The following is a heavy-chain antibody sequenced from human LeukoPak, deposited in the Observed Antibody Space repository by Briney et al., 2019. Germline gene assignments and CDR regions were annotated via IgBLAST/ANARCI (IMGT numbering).Heavy chain of an antibody. CDR2: ISISGSST. CDR1: GFTFSNYA. CDR3: ARDQSKVDY. J-gene: IGHJ4*02. Sequence: GGSLRLSCAASGFTFSNYAMTWVRQAPGKGLEWVSTISISGSSTYYADSVKGRFTISRDNAKNSLYLQMNSLRAEDTAVYYCARDQSKVDYWGQGTLVTVSS. V-gene: IGHV3-23*01.